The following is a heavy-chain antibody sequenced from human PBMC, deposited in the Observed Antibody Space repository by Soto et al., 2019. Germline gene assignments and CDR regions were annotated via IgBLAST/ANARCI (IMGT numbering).Heavy chain of an antibody. CDR3: ARIKLVEWFFINVDVYDMDV. V-gene: IGHV3-48*02. D-gene: IGHD3-3*01. Sequence: GCSHSGCPGNWIRQAPGKGLEWVSFISNDSRTIYYADSVEGRFTVSRDNARNSVSLQMDSLRDEDAAVYYCARIKLVEWFFINVDVYDMDVWGQGTPVTVSS. J-gene: IGHJ6*02. CDR2: ISNDSRTI. CDR1: GCSHSGCP.